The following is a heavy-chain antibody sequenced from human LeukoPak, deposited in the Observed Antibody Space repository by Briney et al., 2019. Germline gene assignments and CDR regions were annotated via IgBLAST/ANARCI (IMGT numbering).Heavy chain of an antibody. D-gene: IGHD2/OR15-2a*01. J-gene: IGHJ3*02. CDR1: GYTSTTYD. Sequence: GASVKVSCKASGYTSTTYDFNWVRQAAGQGLEWMGWVNPKSGNTGYAQKFQDRVTMTRNTSIGTAYMELSGLRSEDTAVYYCVTDKILGFDIWGQGTMVTVSS. CDR3: VTDKILGFDI. V-gene: IGHV1-8*01. CDR2: VNPKSGNT.